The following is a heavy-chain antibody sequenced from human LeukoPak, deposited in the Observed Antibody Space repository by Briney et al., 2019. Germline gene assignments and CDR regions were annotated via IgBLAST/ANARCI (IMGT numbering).Heavy chain of an antibody. V-gene: IGHV3-30-3*01. CDR1: GFTFSSYA. CDR2: ISYDGSNK. Sequence: PGGSLRLSCAASGFTFSSYAMRWVRQAPGKGLEWVAVISYDGSNKYYADSVKGRFTISRDNSKNTLYLQMNSLRAEDTAVYYCARASYYYDSSGYYVYWGQGTLVTVSS. CDR3: ARASYYYDSSGYYVY. D-gene: IGHD3-22*01. J-gene: IGHJ4*02.